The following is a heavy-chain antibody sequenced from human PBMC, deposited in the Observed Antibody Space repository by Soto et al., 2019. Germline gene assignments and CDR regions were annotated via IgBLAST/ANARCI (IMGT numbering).Heavy chain of an antibody. CDR2: INPSGAIT. Sequence: ASVKVSCKASGYTFTIYYIHWVRQAPGQRLEWMGVINPSGAITTYAQRFQGRVTMTRDTSTSTVYMELSSLRSDDTAVYYCARGCSYPDYYYYYGMDVWGQGTTVTVSS. CDR1: GYTFTIYY. V-gene: IGHV1-46*01. CDR3: ARGCSYPDYYYYYGMDV. J-gene: IGHJ6*02. D-gene: IGHD1-26*01.